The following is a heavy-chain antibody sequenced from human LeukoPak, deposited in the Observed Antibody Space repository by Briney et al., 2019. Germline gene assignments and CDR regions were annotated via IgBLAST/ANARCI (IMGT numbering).Heavy chain of an antibody. D-gene: IGHD3-3*01. CDR2: IIPILGIA. CDR3: AREFDFWSGYLDY. CDR1: GGPFSSYN. V-gene: IGHV1-69*04. Sequence: KPGSSGKVSRKASGGPFSSYNISWVRQAPGQGLEWVGRIIPILGIANYAQKFQGRVTITADKSTSTAYMELSSLRSEDTAVYYCAREFDFWSGYLDYWGQGTLVTVSS. J-gene: IGHJ4*02.